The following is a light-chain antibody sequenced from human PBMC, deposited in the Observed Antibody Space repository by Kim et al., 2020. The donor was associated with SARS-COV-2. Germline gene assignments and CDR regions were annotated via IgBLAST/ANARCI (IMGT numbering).Light chain of an antibody. J-gene: IGKJ5*01. CDR2: DAS. V-gene: IGKV3-11*01. CDR3: QQRSNWPIT. CDR1: QSVSSY. Sequence: SPGERATLSGRASQSVSSYLAWYQQKPGQAPRLLIYDASNRATGIPARFSGSGSGTDFTLTISSLEPEDFAVYYCQQRSNWPITFGQGTRLEIK.